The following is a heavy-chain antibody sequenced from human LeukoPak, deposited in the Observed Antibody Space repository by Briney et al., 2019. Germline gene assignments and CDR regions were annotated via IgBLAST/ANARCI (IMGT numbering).Heavy chain of an antibody. Sequence: SEALSLTYTVSGGSISSYYWSWIRQPPGKGLEWIGYIYYSGSTNYNPSLKSRVTISVDTSKNQFSLKLSSVTAADTAVYYCARGSYGSGSYLGLNWFDPWGQGTLVTVSS. CDR2: IYYSGST. D-gene: IGHD3-10*01. J-gene: IGHJ5*02. CDR1: GGSISSYY. V-gene: IGHV4-59*01. CDR3: ARGSYGSGSYLGLNWFDP.